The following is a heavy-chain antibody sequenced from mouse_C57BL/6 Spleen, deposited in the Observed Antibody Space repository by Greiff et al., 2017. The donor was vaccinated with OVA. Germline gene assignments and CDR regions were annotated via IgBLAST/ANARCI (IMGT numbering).Heavy chain of an antibody. J-gene: IGHJ2*01. CDR3: AITTVVASDFDY. D-gene: IGHD1-1*01. CDR1: GYAFSSSW. CDR2: IYPGDGDT. Sequence: VQLVESGPELVKPGASVKISCKASGYAFSSSWMNWVKQRPGKGLEWIGRIYPGDGDTNYNGKFKGKATLTADKSSSTAYMQLSSLTSEDSAVYFCAITTVVASDFDYWAKAPLSQSPQ. V-gene: IGHV1-82*01.